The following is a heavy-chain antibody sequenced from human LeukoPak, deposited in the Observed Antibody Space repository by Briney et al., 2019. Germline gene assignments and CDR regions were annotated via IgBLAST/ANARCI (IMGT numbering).Heavy chain of an antibody. CDR2: ISYDGSNK. Sequence: GGSLRLSCAASGFTFDSYGMHWVRQAPGKGLEWVAVISYDGSNKYSADSVKGRFTISRDSSKNTLYLQMNSLRAEDTAVYYCAKDLSHYYDSSGPKGYFDYWGQGTLVTVSS. D-gene: IGHD3-22*01. V-gene: IGHV3-30*18. CDR3: AKDLSHYYDSSGPKGYFDY. CDR1: GFTFDSYG. J-gene: IGHJ4*02.